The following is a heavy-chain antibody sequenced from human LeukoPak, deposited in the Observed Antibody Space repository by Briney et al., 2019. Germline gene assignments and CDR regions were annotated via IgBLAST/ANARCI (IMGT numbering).Heavy chain of an antibody. Sequence: SETLSLTCTVSGGSISSYYWSWIRQPPGKGLEWIGYIYYSGSTNYNPSLKSRVTISVDTSKNQFSLKLSSVTAADTAVYYCARAPNLDYYMGVWGKGTTVTVSS. CDR3: ARAPNLDYYMGV. CDR2: IYYSGST. V-gene: IGHV4-59*01. J-gene: IGHJ6*03. CDR1: GGSISSYY.